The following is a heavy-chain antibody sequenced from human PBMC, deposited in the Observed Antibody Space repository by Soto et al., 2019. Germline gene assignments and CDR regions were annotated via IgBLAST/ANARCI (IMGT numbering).Heavy chain of an antibody. CDR1: GGSISSDY. J-gene: IGHJ3*02. CDR2: IYYSGSI. Sequence: SETLSLTCTVSGGSISSDYWSWIRQPPGKGLEWIGFIYYSGSINYNPSFESRVAISVDRSKNQFSLKLSSVTAADTAVYYCARTPDIWGQGTMVTVSS. CDR3: ARTPDI. V-gene: IGHV4-59*12.